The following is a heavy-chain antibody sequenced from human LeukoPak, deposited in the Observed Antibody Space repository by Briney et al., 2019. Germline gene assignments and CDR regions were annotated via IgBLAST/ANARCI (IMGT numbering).Heavy chain of an antibody. V-gene: IGHV1-2*02. CDR1: GYSFTDCY. Sequence: GASVKVSCKASGYSFTDCYIHWVRQAPGQGLEWMGWINTKSGGAHYAQKFQGRVTMSREASISTAFLDLSRLTSDDTAVYFCARLITIINDAFDIWGQGTLFTVSS. J-gene: IGHJ3*02. CDR2: INTKSGGA. D-gene: IGHD3-22*01. CDR3: ARLITIINDAFDI.